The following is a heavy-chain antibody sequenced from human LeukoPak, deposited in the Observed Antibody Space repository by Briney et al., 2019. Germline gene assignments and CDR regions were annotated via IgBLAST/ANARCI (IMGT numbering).Heavy chain of an antibody. V-gene: IGHV4-34*01. CDR2: INHSGST. Sequence: SEALSLTCAVYGGSFSGYYWSWIRQPPGKGLEWIGEINHSGSTNYNPSLKSRVTISVDTSKNQFSLKLSSVTAADTAVYYCARERLGIYGSGSYYNLYYFDYWGQGTLVTVSS. CDR3: ARERLGIYGSGSYYNLYYFDY. D-gene: IGHD3-10*01. CDR1: GGSFSGYY. J-gene: IGHJ4*02.